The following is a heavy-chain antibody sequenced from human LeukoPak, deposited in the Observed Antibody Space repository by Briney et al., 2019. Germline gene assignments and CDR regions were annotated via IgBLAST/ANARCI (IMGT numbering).Heavy chain of an antibody. D-gene: IGHD3-22*01. J-gene: IGHJ5*02. CDR2: MYYSGST. CDR3: ARPCYYDSRIDP. CDR1: GGSISSGDYY. Sequence: SETLSLTCTVSGGSISSGDYYWSWIRQPPGKGLEWIAYMYYSGSTYYNPSLKSRVTMPADTSKNQLSLKLSSVTAADTAVYYCARPCYYDSRIDPCGQGILVTVSS. V-gene: IGHV4-30-4*01.